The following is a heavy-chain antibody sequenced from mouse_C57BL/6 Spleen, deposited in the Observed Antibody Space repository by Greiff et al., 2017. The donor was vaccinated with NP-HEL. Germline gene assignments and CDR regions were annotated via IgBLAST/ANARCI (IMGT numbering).Heavy chain of an antibody. D-gene: IGHD1-1*01. Sequence: EVQRVESGGGLVKPGGSLKLSCAASGFTFSSYAMSWVRQTPEKRLEWVATISDGGSYTYYPDNVKGRFTISRDNAKNNLYLQMSHLKSEDTAMYYCARGLGYYGSSYVGNFDYWGQGTTLTVSS. CDR3: ARGLGYYGSSYVGNFDY. CDR2: ISDGGSYT. J-gene: IGHJ2*01. CDR1: GFTFSSYA. V-gene: IGHV5-4*01.